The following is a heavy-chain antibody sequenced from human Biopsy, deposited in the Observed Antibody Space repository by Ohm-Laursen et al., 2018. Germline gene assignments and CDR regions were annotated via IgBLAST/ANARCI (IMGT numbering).Heavy chain of an antibody. CDR3: AADIDVWNVNY. J-gene: IGHJ4*02. CDR2: FAPENGKT. V-gene: IGHV1-24*01. CDR1: GYTLTELS. D-gene: IGHD1-1*01. Sequence: SVKVSCKVSGYTLTELSMHWVRQAPGKGLEWMGGFAPENGKTVYAQNFQARVSMTEDTSTDTAYMELRSLRSEDTAVYYCAADIDVWNVNYWGQGTQVTVSS.